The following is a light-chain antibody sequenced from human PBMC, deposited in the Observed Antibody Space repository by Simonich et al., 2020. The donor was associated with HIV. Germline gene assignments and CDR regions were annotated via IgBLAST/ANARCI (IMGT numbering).Light chain of an antibody. J-gene: IGKJ2*01. V-gene: IGKV1-39*01. Sequence: DIQMTQSPSSLSASVGDRVTITCRASQSNSSYLNWYLKKPGKAPNLLIYAASSLQRGVPSRFSGSGSGTDFTLTISSLQAEDFATYYCQQSYRTPRTFGQGTKLEIK. CDR2: AAS. CDR1: QSNSSY. CDR3: QQSYRTPRT.